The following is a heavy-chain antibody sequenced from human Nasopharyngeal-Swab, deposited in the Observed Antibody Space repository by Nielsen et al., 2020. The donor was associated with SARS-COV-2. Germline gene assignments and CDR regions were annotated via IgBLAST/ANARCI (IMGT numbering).Heavy chain of an antibody. CDR1: GFSLSNARMG. Sequence: SGPTLVKPTATLTLTCTVSGFSLSNARMGVSWIRQPPGKALEWLAHIFSNDEKSYSTSLKSRLTISKDTSKSQVVLTMTNMDPVDTATYYCARSGYSYGRRYFDYWGQGTLVTVSS. CDR2: IFSNDEK. D-gene: IGHD5-18*01. J-gene: IGHJ4*02. CDR3: ARSGYSYGRRYFDY. V-gene: IGHV2-26*01.